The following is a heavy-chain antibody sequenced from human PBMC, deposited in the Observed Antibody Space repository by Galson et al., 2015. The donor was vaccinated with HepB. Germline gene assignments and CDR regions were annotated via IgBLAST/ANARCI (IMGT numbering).Heavy chain of an antibody. J-gene: IGHJ6*02. CDR3: ARVPPYCSNSSCDTREGIDV. CDR2: ISSGGGTQ. CDR1: GFTFSNHG. V-gene: IGHV3-30*03. D-gene: IGHD2-8*01. Sequence: SLRLSCAASGFTFSNHGIHWVRQAPGKGLEWAAVISSGGGTQYLADSVRGRVTLSRDNPKNTVYLQMNSLRSEDTAIYYCARVPPYCSNSSCDTREGIDVWGQGTTVTVSS.